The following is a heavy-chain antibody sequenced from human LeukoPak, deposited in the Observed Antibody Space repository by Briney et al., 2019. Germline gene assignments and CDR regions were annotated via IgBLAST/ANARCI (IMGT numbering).Heavy chain of an antibody. CDR3: ASVYYYDSSGPRYAFDI. D-gene: IGHD3-22*01. Sequence: GASVKVSCKASGYTFTSYDINWVRQATGQGLEWMGWMNPNSGNTGYAQKFQGRVTMTGNTSISTAYMELSSLRSEDTAVYYCASVYYYDSSGPRYAFDIWGQGTMVTVSS. J-gene: IGHJ3*02. V-gene: IGHV1-8*01. CDR1: GYTFTSYD. CDR2: MNPNSGNT.